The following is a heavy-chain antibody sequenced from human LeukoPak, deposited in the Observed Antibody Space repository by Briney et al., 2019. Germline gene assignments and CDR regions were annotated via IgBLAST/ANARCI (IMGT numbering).Heavy chain of an antibody. V-gene: IGHV3-21*01. CDR1: GFTFRSYS. CDR3: ARDDIVALFDY. Sequence: GALRLSCAASGFTFRSYSMNWVRQAPGKGLEWVSSISSSSYIYYADSVKGRFTISRDNAKNSLYLQMNSLRAEDTAVYYCARDDIVALFDYWGQGTLVTVSS. D-gene: IGHD5-12*01. J-gene: IGHJ4*02. CDR2: ISSSSYI.